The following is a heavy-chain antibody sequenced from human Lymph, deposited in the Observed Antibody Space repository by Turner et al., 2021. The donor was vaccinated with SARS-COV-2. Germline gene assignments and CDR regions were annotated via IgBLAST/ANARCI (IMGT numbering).Heavy chain of an antibody. CDR1: GGTFSSYA. D-gene: IGHD1-26*01. V-gene: IGHV1-69*04. CDR3: ARGRLDSFGGGYYSWFDP. J-gene: IGHJ5*02. CDR2: IIPILGIA. Sequence: QVQLVQSGAEVKKPGSSVKVSCKASGGTFSSYAIHWVRQAPGQGLEWMGRIIPILGIANYAQKFQCRVTITADKSTSTAYMELSSLRSEDTAVYYCARGRLDSFGGGYYSWFDPWGQGTLVTVSS.